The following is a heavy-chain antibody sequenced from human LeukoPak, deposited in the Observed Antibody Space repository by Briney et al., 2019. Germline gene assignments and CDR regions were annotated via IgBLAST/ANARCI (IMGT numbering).Heavy chain of an antibody. CDR1: GGSISSGGYY. D-gene: IGHD3/OR15-3a*01. V-gene: IGHV4-30-2*01. Sequence: SETLSLTCTVSGGSISSGGYYWSWIRQPPGKGLEWIGYIYHSGSTYYNPSLKSRVTISVDRSKNQFSLKLSSVTAADTAVYYCARDRKVGWTPDAFDIWGQGTMVTVSS. CDR3: ARDRKVGWTPDAFDI. J-gene: IGHJ3*02. CDR2: IYHSGST.